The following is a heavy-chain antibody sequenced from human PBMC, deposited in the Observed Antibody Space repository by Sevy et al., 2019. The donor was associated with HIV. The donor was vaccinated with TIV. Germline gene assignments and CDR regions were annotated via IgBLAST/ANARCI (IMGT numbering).Heavy chain of an antibody. CDR3: ARQDIVVVPAPITYYGMDV. CDR1: GGSFSGYY. J-gene: IGHJ6*02. CDR2: INHSGST. V-gene: IGHV4-34*01. D-gene: IGHD2-2*01. Sequence: SETLSLTCAVYGGSFSGYYWSWIRQPPGKGLEWIGEINHSGSTNYNPSLKSRVTISVDTSKNQFSLKLSSVTAADTAMYYCARQDIVVVPAPITYYGMDVWGQGTTVTVSS.